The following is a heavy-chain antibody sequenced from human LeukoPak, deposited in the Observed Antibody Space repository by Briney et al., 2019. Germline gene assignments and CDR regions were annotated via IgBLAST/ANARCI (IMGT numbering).Heavy chain of an antibody. J-gene: IGHJ4*02. D-gene: IGHD1-26*01. CDR2: INHNGNVN. V-gene: IGHV3-7*03. CDR3: AKDNLVGTTRGYFDY. CDR1: GFTFSSYW. Sequence: GGSLRLSCAASGFTFSSYWMNWARQAPGKGLEWVASINHNGNVNYYVDSVKGRFTISRDNSKNTLYLQMNSLRAEDTAIYYCAKDNLVGTTRGYFDYWGQGALVTVSS.